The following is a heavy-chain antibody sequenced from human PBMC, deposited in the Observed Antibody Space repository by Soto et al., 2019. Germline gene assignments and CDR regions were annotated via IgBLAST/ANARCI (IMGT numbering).Heavy chain of an antibody. CDR1: GGSISSSSYY. V-gene: IGHV4-39*07. Sequence: PSETLSLTCTVSGGSISSSSYYWGWIRQPPGKGLEWIGSIYYSGSTNYNPSLKSRVTISVDTSKNQFSLKLSSVTAADTAVYYCARDNPLSSYGYSGPANYFDYWGQGTLVTVSS. D-gene: IGHD5-18*01. CDR2: IYYSGST. J-gene: IGHJ4*02. CDR3: ARDNPLSSYGYSGPANYFDY.